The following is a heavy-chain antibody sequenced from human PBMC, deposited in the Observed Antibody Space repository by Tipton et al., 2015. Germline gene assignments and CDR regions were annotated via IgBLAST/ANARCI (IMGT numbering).Heavy chain of an antibody. V-gene: IGHV4-38-2*02. CDR1: GYSISRGYN. CDR2: INHAGDT. CDR3: ARDLEHGMDV. J-gene: IGHJ6*02. Sequence: GLVKPSETLSLTCAVSGYSISRGYNWGWIRQAPGKGLEWIGAINHAGDTYYRPSLKSRATISVDTSKTQFSLKMSSVTAADTAVYYCARDLEHGMDVWGQGTTVTVSS. D-gene: IGHD5-24*01.